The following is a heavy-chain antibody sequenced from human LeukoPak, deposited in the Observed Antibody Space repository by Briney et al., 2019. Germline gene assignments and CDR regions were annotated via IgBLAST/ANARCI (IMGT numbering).Heavy chain of an antibody. D-gene: IGHD5-12*01. CDR3: ARRTIAATIDY. J-gene: IGHJ4*02. Sequence: SETLSLTCTVSGASISNNRYYWAWIRQPRGGALEGIVSIYFGGNTFYNPSLKSRVTISIDTSKNQFSLRLSSVTAVDTAIYYCARRTIAATIDYWGQGMLVTVSS. CDR1: GASISNNRYY. CDR2: IYFGGNT. V-gene: IGHV4-39*01.